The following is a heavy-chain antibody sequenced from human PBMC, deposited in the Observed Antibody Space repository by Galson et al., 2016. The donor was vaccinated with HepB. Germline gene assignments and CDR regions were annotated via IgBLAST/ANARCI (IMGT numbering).Heavy chain of an antibody. J-gene: IGHJ4*02. D-gene: IGHD5-12*01. CDR1: GFIVSSTY. V-gene: IGHV3-66*01. CDR3: ARDSGYNEHGGFDN. CDR2: IFSGGTT. Sequence: SLRLSCAASGFIVSSTYMSWVRQAPGKGLESVSVIFSGGTTFYADSLMGRFTISRDSSSNTLYLQMRSLRAEDTAVYYCARDSGYNEHGGFDNWGQGTLVTVSS.